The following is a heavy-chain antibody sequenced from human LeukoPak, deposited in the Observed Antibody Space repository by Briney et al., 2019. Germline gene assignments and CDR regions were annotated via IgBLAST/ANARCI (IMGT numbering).Heavy chain of an antibody. CDR2: INSDGSST. J-gene: IGHJ4*02. CDR3: AREQIYSGWPFDY. Sequence: GGSLRLSCAASGFTFSSYWMHWVRQAPGKGLVWVSRINSDGSSTSYADSVKGRFTISRDNAKNTLYLQMNSLRAEDTAVYYCAREQIYSGWPFDYWGQGTLVTVSS. D-gene: IGHD6-19*01. CDR1: GFTFSSYW. V-gene: IGHV3-74*01.